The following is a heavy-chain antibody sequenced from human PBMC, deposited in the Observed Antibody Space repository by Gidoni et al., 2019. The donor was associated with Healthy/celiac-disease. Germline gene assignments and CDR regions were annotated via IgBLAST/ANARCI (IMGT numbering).Heavy chain of an antibody. Sequence: EVQLVESGGGLVKPGGSLRLSCAASGFPFRSSRMHWVRQAPGKGLEWVSSISSSSSYIYYADSVKGRFTISRDNAKNSLYLQMNSRRAEDTAVYYCAREVYDCSSTSCYPNKIDDWGQGTLVTVSS. D-gene: IGHD2-2*01. CDR3: AREVYDCSSTSCYPNKIDD. CDR2: ISSSSSYI. CDR1: GFPFRSSR. V-gene: IGHV3-21*01. J-gene: IGHJ4*02.